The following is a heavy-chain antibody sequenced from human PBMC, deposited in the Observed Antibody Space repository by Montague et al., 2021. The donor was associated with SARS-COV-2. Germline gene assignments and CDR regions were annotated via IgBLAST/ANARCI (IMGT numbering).Heavy chain of an antibody. J-gene: IGHJ4*02. CDR3: ARDDFRWDFDC. CDR1: GDSITSDASY. Sequence: TLSLTCTVSGDSITSDASYWSWIRQPAGKGLEWIGRIYTTGSTNYNPSLKSRLTISLDTSKNQFSLKLGSVTAADTAVYYCARDDFRWDFDCWGQGTLVTVSS. D-gene: IGHD2/OR15-2a*01. V-gene: IGHV4-61*02. CDR2: IYTTGST.